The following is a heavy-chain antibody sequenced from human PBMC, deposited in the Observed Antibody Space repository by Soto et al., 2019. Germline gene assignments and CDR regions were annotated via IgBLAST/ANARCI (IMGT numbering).Heavy chain of an antibody. V-gene: IGHV4-39*01. Sequence: SETLSLTCTVSGGSISSSSYYWGWIRQPPGKGLEWIGSIYYSGSTYYNPSLKSRVTISVDTSKNQFSLKLSSVTAADTAVYYCARQSRDSVAVAGNWFDPWGQGTLVTVSS. CDR1: GGSISSSSYY. J-gene: IGHJ5*02. D-gene: IGHD6-19*01. CDR2: IYYSGST. CDR3: ARQSRDSVAVAGNWFDP.